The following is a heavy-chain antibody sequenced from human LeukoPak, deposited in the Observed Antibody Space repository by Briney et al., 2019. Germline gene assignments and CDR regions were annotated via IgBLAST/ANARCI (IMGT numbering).Heavy chain of an antibody. V-gene: IGHV1-69*13. CDR1: GYTFTGYY. D-gene: IGHD3-10*01. CDR2: IIPIFGTA. J-gene: IGHJ4*02. Sequence: GASVKVSCKASGYTFTGYYMHWVRQAPGQGLEWMGGIIPIFGTANYAQKFQGRVTITADESTSTAYMELSSLRSEDTAVYYCARGYGSGSFPFDYWGQGTLVTVSS. CDR3: ARGYGSGSFPFDY.